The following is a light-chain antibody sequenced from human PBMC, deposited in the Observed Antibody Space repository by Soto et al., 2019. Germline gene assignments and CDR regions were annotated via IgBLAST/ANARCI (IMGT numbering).Light chain of an antibody. J-gene: IGLJ1*01. V-gene: IGLV2-11*01. CDR2: DVT. CDR3: SSFAGSYTHV. CDR1: NSDVGGYDY. Sequence: ALTQPRSVSGSPGQAVTFSCTGTNSDVGGYDYVSWYQQLPGEAPKLIIYDVTKRPSGVPNRFSGSKSGNTASLTISGLQAEDEADYFCSSFAGSYTHVFGSGTKVTVL.